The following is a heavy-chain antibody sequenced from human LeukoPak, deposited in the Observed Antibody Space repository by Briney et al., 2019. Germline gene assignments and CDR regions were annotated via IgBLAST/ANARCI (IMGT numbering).Heavy chain of an antibody. CDR1: GGTFSSYA. J-gene: IGHJ4*02. Sequence: SVKVSCKASGGTFSSYAISWVRQAPGQGLEWMGGIIPIFGTANYAQKFQGRVTITADESTSTAYMELSSLRSEDTAVYCCARIMITFGGVSTSPFDYWGQGTLVTVSS. V-gene: IGHV1-69*13. CDR2: IIPIFGTA. D-gene: IGHD3-16*01. CDR3: ARIMITFGGVSTSPFDY.